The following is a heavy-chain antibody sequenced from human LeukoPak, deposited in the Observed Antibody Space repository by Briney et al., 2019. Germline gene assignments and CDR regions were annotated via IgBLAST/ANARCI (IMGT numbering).Heavy chain of an antibody. V-gene: IGHV3-66*01. Sequence: AGGSLRLSCAASGFTVSSNYMSWVRQAPGKGLEWVSIIYRDDRTFYADSVKDRFTISRDNSKKTLFLQMNSLRAEDTAVYYRARDLGSYVDSWGHGTLVTVSS. CDR1: GFTVSSNY. D-gene: IGHD5-18*01. CDR3: ARDLGSYVDS. J-gene: IGHJ5*01. CDR2: IYRDDRT.